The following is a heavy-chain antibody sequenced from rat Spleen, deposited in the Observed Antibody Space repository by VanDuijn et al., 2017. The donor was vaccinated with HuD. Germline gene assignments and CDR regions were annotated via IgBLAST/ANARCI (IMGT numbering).Heavy chain of an antibody. V-gene: IGHV2-34*01. Sequence: QVQLKESGPGLVQPSETLSLTCTVSGFSLTSYSVSWVRQPSGKGPEWMGRMWYDVAKIYNLHLRSRLSISRDTSKNQVFLKMNSLQTADTGTYYCARDGYNYWGQGVMVTVSS. CDR3: ARDGYNY. D-gene: IGHD1-5*01. J-gene: IGHJ2*01. CDR1: GFSLTSYS. CDR2: MWYDVAK.